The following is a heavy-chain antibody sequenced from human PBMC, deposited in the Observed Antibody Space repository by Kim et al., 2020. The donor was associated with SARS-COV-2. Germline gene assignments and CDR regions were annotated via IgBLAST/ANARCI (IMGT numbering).Heavy chain of an antibody. D-gene: IGHD2-8*01. Sequence: GNTKYSQKFQGRVTITRDTSASTAYMELSSLRSEDTAVYYCARGVYAPDYWGQGTLVTVSS. CDR3: ARGVYAPDY. CDR2: GNT. J-gene: IGHJ4*02. V-gene: IGHV1-3*01.